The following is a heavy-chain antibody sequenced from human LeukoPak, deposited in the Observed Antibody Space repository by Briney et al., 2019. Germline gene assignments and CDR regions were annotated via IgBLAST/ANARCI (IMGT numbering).Heavy chain of an antibody. CDR3: ARGLGFFGVPLALFDY. V-gene: IGHV1-2*02. CDR1: GYTFTGYY. Sequence: ASVKVSCKASGYTFTGYYMHWVRQAPGQGLEWMGWINPNSGGTNYAQKFQGRVTMTRDTSISTAYMELSRLRSDDTAVYYCARGLGFFGVPLALFDYWGQGTLVTVSS. D-gene: IGHD3-3*01. CDR2: INPNSGGT. J-gene: IGHJ4*02.